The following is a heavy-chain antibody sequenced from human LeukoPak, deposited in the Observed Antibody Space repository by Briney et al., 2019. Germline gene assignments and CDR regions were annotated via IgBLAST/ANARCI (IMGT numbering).Heavy chain of an antibody. Sequence: PGGSLRLSCAASGFTFSSYWMHWVRQAPGKGLVWVSRINSDGNSTRYADSVKGRFTISRDNAKNTLYLQMNSLRAEDTAVYYCARGYDILTSSWYFDLWGRGTLVTVSS. V-gene: IGHV3-74*01. CDR1: GFTFSSYW. D-gene: IGHD3-9*01. CDR3: ARGYDILTSSWYFDL. CDR2: INSDGNST. J-gene: IGHJ2*01.